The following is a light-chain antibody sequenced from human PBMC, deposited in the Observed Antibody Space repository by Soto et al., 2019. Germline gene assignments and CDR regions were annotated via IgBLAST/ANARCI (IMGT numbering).Light chain of an antibody. CDR2: KAS. CDR1: QSISSW. J-gene: IGKJ1*01. V-gene: IGKV1-5*03. Sequence: DIQMTQSPSTLSASVGDRVTITGRTSQSISSWLAWYQQKPGKAPKLLIYKASSLESGVPSRFSGSGSGTEFTLTISSLQPDDFATYYCQRYNSYTWTFGQGTKVDIK. CDR3: QRYNSYTWT.